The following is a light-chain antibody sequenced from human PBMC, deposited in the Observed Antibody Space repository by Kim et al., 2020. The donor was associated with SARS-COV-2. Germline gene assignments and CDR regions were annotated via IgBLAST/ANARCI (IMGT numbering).Light chain of an antibody. CDR1: QYITRR. J-gene: IGKJ1*01. CDR2: KAS. CDR3: QQYDTYPWT. V-gene: IGKV1-5*03. Sequence: VSVGDRVTITCRASQYITRRLAWYQQKPGKAPKVLISKASTLESGVPSTFSGSGSGTDFTLTISSLQPDDFATYYCQQYDTYPWTFGQGTKVDIK.